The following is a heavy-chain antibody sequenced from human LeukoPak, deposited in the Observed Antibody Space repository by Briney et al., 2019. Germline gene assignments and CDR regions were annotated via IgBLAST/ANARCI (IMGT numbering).Heavy chain of an antibody. CDR2: ISSSSTYI. CDR3: ARGVEAYYYDSKEINY. J-gene: IGHJ4*02. Sequence: GGSLRLSCAASGFTFSSYSMNWVRQAPGKGLEWVSSISSSSTYIYYADSVKGRFTISRDNAKNSLYLQMNSLRAEDTAVYYCARGVEAYYYDSKEINYWGQGTLVTVSS. CDR1: GFTFSSYS. D-gene: IGHD3-22*01. V-gene: IGHV3-21*01.